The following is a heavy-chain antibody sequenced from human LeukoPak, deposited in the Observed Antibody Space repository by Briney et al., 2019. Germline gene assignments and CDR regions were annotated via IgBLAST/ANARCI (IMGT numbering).Heavy chain of an antibody. V-gene: IGHV3-21*01. CDR2: ISSSSSYI. CDR3: AKSPGATVLEI. J-gene: IGHJ3*02. CDR1: GFTFSSYS. Sequence: GGSLRLSCAASGFTFSSYSMNWVRQAPGKGLEWVSSISSSSSYIYYADSVKGRFTISRDNAKNSLYLQMNSLRAEDTAVYYCAKSPGATVLEIWGKGQWSPSLQ. D-gene: IGHD1-26*01.